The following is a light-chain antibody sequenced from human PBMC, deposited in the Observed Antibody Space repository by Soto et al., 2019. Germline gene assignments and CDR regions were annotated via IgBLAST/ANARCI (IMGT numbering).Light chain of an antibody. CDR3: SSFAGTNSFV. CDR2: EVT. Sequence: QSVLTQPPSASGSPGQSVTISCTGTSSDVGAYNYVSWYQQRPGKAPKLIIYEVTKRPSGVPDRVFGSKSGNAASLTVSGLQPDDEADYYCSSFAGTNSFVFGTGTQLTVL. V-gene: IGLV2-8*01. J-gene: IGLJ1*01. CDR1: SSDVGAYNY.